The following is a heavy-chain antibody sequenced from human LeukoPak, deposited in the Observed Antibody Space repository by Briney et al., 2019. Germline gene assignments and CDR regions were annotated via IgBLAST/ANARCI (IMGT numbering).Heavy chain of an antibody. CDR2: INHSGST. CDR3: ARENRLGYCSSTSCLPFDY. J-gene: IGHJ4*02. D-gene: IGHD2-2*01. V-gene: IGHV4-34*01. CDR1: GGSFSGYY. Sequence: PSETLSLTCAVYGGSFSGYYWSWIRQPPGKGLEGIGEINHSGSTNYNPSLKSRVTISVDTSKNQFSLKLSSVTAADTAVYYCARENRLGYCSSTSCLPFDYWGQGTLVTVSS.